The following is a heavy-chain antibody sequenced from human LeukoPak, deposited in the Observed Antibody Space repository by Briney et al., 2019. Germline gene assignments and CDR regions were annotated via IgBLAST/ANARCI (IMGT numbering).Heavy chain of an antibody. J-gene: IGHJ4*02. Sequence: GGSLRLSCAASGFTFSRYSMNWVRQAPGKGLEWVSSITSSSSYIYYADSVEGRFTISRDNAKNSLYLQMNSLRAEDTAVYYCAISDMAAAGIDYWGQGTLVTVSS. V-gene: IGHV3-21*01. CDR1: GFTFSRYS. CDR2: ITSSSSYI. D-gene: IGHD6-13*01. CDR3: AISDMAAAGIDY.